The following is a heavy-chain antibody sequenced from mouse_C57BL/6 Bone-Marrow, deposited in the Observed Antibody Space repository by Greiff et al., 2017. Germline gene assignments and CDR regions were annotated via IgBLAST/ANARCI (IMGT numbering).Heavy chain of an antibody. V-gene: IGHV1-53*01. CDR1: GYTFTSYW. CDR3: ARGGGIYCYGSSYVKAY. CDR2: INPSNGGT. Sequence: QVQLQQPGTELVKPGASVKLSCKASGYTFTSYWMHWVKQRPGQGLEWIGNINPSNGGTNYNEKFKSKATLTVDKSSSTAYMQLSSLTSEDSAVYYCARGGGIYCYGSSYVKAYWGQGTLVTVSA. D-gene: IGHD1-1*01. J-gene: IGHJ3*01.